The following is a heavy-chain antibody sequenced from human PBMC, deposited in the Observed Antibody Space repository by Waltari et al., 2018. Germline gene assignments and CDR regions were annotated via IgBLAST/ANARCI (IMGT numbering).Heavy chain of an antibody. V-gene: IGHV3-7*01. Sequence: EVQLVESGGGLVQPGGSLRLSCAASGFTFSSYWMSWVRQAPGKGLEWVANIKQDGSEKYYVDSVKGRFTISRDNAKNSLYLQMNSLRAEDTAVYYWARGDVSGSYLPDYWGQGTLVTVSS. CDR1: GFTFSSYW. D-gene: IGHD1-26*01. J-gene: IGHJ4*02. CDR3: ARGDVSGSYLPDY. CDR2: IKQDGSEK.